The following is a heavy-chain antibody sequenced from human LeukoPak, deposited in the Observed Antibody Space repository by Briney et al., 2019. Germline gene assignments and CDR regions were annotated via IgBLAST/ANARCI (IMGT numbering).Heavy chain of an antibody. Sequence: SETLSLTCSVSGGPITEYYWSWIRQPPGKGLEWIGYIYHTGSTNYSPSLKSRLTMSVDASRNQFSLKLVSVTAADTGVYYCARDRGTTGYYYLDSWGRGILVTVSS. V-gene: IGHV4-59*01. CDR3: ARDRGTTGYYYLDS. D-gene: IGHD1-26*01. CDR2: IYHTGST. J-gene: IGHJ4*02. CDR1: GGPITEYY.